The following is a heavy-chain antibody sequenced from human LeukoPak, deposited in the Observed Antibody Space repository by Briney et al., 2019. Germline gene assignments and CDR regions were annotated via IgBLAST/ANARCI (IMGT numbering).Heavy chain of an antibody. CDR1: GFTFSSYS. Sequence: GGSLRLSCAASGFTFSSYSMNWVRQAPGKGLEWVSSISSSSSYIYYADSVKGRFTISRDNAKNSLYLQMNSLRAEDTAMYYCARDFCSSTSCYAYFDYWGQGTLVTVSS. J-gene: IGHJ4*02. D-gene: IGHD2-2*01. V-gene: IGHV3-21*01. CDR3: ARDFCSSTSCYAYFDY. CDR2: ISSSSSYI.